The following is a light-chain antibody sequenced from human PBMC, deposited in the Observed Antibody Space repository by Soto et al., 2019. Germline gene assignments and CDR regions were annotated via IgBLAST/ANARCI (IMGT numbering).Light chain of an antibody. CDR1: QSISSW. CDR2: KAS. Sequence: DIQMTQSPSTLSASVGDRVTITSRASQSISSWLAWYQQKPGKAPKLLIYKASSLESGVPSRFSGSGSGTEFTLTISSLQPDDFANYYCQQYNSYSTFGQGTKLEIK. CDR3: QQYNSYST. V-gene: IGKV1-5*03. J-gene: IGKJ2*01.